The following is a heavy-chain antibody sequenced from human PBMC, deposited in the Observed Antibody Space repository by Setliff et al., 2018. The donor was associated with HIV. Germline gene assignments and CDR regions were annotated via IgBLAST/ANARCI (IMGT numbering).Heavy chain of an antibody. CDR1: GFTFNDVW. V-gene: IGHV3-15*01. J-gene: IGHJ5*02. CDR3: TAVLTYYDFWSGSAGFDP. CDR2: IKSNTDGGTT. D-gene: IGHD3-3*01. Sequence: GGSLRLSCAASGFTFNDVWMNWVRQAPGKGLEWVGRIKSNTDGGTTDYAAPVKGRFIISRDDSKHTLYLQMNSLKTDDTAVYYCTAVLTYYDFWSGSAGFDPWGQGTLVTVSS.